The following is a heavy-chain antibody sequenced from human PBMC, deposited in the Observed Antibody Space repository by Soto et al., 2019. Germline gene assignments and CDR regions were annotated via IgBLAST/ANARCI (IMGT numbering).Heavy chain of an antibody. CDR2: ISAYNGNT. CDR1: GYTYTSYG. Sequence: SVKVSCKASGYTYTSYGISWARQAPGQGLEWMGWISAYNGNTNYAQKLQGRVTMTTDTSTSTAYMELRSLRSDDTAVYYCARDRGIVGAVDYWGQGTLVTVSS. D-gene: IGHD1-26*01. CDR3: ARDRGIVGAVDY. V-gene: IGHV1-18*01. J-gene: IGHJ4*02.